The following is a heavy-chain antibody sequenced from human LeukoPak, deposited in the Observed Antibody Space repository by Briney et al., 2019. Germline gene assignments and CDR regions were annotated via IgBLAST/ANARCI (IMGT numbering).Heavy chain of an antibody. Sequence: PGGSLRLTCAASGFTFSGYDMHWVRQPTGKGLEWVSAIGRADDTYYPGSVKGRFTISREDAKNSLYLQMNSLRAGDTAVYYCAREVVDSTSSGWYFDPWGQGTLVTVSS. J-gene: IGHJ5*02. CDR3: AREVVDSTSSGWYFDP. CDR1: GFTFSGYD. CDR2: IGRADDT. D-gene: IGHD6-19*01. V-gene: IGHV3-13*01.